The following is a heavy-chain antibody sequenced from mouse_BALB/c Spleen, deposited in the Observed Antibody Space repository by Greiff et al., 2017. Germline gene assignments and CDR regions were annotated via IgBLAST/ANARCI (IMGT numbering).Heavy chain of an antibody. CDR1: GFSLTSYD. D-gene: IGHD3-1*01. J-gene: IGHJ4*01. CDR3: VRVGYYAMDY. V-gene: IGHV2-9-2*01. CDR2: IWTGGGT. Sequence: VQLQQSGPGLVAPSQSLSITCTVSGFSLTSYDISWIRQPPGKGLEWLGVIWTGGGTNYNSAFMSRLSISKDNSKSQVFLKMNSLQTDDTAIYYCVRVGYYAMDYWGQGTSVTVSS.